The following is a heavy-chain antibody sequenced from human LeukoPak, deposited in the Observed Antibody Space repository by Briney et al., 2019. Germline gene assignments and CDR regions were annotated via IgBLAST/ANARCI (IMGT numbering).Heavy chain of an antibody. Sequence: PGGSLRLSCAASGFTFSIYSMNWVRQAPGKGLEWVSSITSSSSYIYYADSMKGRFTISRDNAKNSLFLQMNSLRDEDTAVYYCARGEATLDYWGQGTLVTVSS. CDR3: ARGEATLDY. J-gene: IGHJ4*02. V-gene: IGHV3-21*01. CDR2: ITSSSSYI. D-gene: IGHD1-26*01. CDR1: GFTFSIYS.